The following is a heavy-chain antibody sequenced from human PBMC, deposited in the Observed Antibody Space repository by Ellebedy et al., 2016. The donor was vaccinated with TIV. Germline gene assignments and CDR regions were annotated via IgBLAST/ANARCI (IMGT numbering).Heavy chain of an antibody. Sequence: ASVKVSCKASGYTFTSYGISWVRQAPGQGLEWMGWINPNSGGTNYAQKFQGRVPMTRDTSISTAYMELSRLRSDDTAVYYCARAGHSAGIAVAGKFGYWGQGTLVTVSS. D-gene: IGHD6-19*01. J-gene: IGHJ4*02. CDR2: INPNSGGT. CDR1: GYTFTSYG. CDR3: ARAGHSAGIAVAGKFGY. V-gene: IGHV1-2*02.